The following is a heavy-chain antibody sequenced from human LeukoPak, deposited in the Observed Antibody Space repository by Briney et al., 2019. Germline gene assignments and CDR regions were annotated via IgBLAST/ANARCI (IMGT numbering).Heavy chain of an antibody. Sequence: GSLRLSCAASGFTFSSYAMSWVRQAPGKGLEWVSRINSDGSSTIYADSVKGRFTISRDNAKNTLYLQMNSLRAEDTALYYCTRGYVGIDYWGQGTLVTVSS. CDR1: GFTFSSYA. D-gene: IGHD5-12*01. J-gene: IGHJ4*02. CDR2: INSDGSST. V-gene: IGHV3-74*01. CDR3: TRGYVGIDY.